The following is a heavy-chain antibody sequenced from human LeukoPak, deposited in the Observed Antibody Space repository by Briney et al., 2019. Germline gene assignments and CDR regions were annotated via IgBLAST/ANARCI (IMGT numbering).Heavy chain of an antibody. Sequence: WGSLRLSCAVSGITLSNYGMSWVRQAPGKGLEWVAGISDSGGRTIYADSVKGRFTISRDNPKNTLYLQMNSLRAEDTAVYFCAKRGVVIRVILVGFHKEAYYFDSWGQGALVTVSS. CDR3: AKRGVVIRVILVGFHKEAYYFDS. J-gene: IGHJ4*02. D-gene: IGHD3-22*01. CDR1: GITLSNYG. CDR2: ISDSGGRT. V-gene: IGHV3-23*01.